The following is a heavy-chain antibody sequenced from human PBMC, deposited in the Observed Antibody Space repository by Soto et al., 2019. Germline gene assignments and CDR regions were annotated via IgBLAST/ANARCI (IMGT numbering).Heavy chain of an antibody. D-gene: IGHD6-13*01. Sequence: QVQLVESGGGVVQPGRSLRLSCAASGFTFSSYAMHWVRQAPGKGLEWVAVISYDGSNKYYADSVKGRFTISRDNSKNTLYLQMNSLRAEDTAVYYCARAIRGSSSWYLGWFDPWGQGTLVTVSS. J-gene: IGHJ5*02. CDR1: GFTFSSYA. V-gene: IGHV3-30-3*01. CDR2: ISYDGSNK. CDR3: ARAIRGSSSWYLGWFDP.